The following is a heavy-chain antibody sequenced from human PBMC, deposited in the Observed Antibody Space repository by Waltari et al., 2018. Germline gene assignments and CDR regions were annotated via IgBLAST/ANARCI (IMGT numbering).Heavy chain of an antibody. CDR2: ISSSGSSI. V-gene: IGHV3-48*03. CDR1: GFIFSSYA. D-gene: IGHD2-21*02. CDR3: ALSLVTNFDY. J-gene: IGHJ4*02. Sequence: EVQLVESGGGLVQPGGSLRLSCVASGFIFSSYAMNWVRQAPGKGLEWLSYISSSGSSIYYADSVKGRFTISRDNAKSSLYLQMNSLRAEDTAVYYCALSLVTNFDYWGQGTLVTVSS.